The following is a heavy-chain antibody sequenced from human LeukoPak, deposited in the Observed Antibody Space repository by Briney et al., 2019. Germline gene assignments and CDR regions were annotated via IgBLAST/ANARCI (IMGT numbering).Heavy chain of an antibody. J-gene: IGHJ5*02. Sequence: PGGSLRLSCAASGFTFSSYAMSWVRQAPGKGLEWVSAISGSGGSTYYADSVKGRFTISRDNSKNTLYLQMNSLRAEDTAVYYCARAPTNYYDSSADWFDPWGQGTLVTVSS. V-gene: IGHV3-23*01. CDR3: ARAPTNYYDSSADWFDP. D-gene: IGHD3-22*01. CDR1: GFTFSSYA. CDR2: ISGSGGST.